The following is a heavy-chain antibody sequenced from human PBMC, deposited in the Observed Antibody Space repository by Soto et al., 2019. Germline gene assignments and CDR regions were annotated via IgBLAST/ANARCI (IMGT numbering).Heavy chain of an antibody. Sequence: QVQMVESGGGVVQPGRSLRLSCTASGFTFNIYPMHWVRQAPGKGLEWVALISYDGSVKYYADSVKGRFTISRDDSKKTLYLQMNSLRAEDTAVYYCAREGITRKPFDIWGQGTMVTVSS. J-gene: IGHJ3*02. CDR2: ISYDGSVK. CDR1: GFTFNIYP. CDR3: AREGITRKPFDI. V-gene: IGHV3-30-3*01.